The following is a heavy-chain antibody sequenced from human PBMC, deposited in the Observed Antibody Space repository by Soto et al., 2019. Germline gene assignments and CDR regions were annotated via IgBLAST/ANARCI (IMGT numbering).Heavy chain of an antibody. CDR2: INPNSGGA. J-gene: IGHJ6*02. Sequence: ASVKVSCKTAGYTFTGHYIHWVRQAPGRGLEWMGRINPNSGGANYAQKFQGRVTLTRDTSISTASMEVSRLRSDDTAVYFCAREAENYSYYGMDVWGQGTTVTVSS. V-gene: IGHV1-2*02. CDR3: AREAENYSYYGMDV. CDR1: GYTFTGHY.